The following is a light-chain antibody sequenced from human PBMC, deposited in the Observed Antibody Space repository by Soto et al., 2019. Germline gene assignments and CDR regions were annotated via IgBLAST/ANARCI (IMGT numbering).Light chain of an antibody. CDR1: QSXXXXXXXXY. CDR3: MQAAYWPYT. CDR2: KVS. J-gene: IGKJ2*01. V-gene: IGKV2-30*01. Sequence: DAVLTQSPPSLPVTLGQPASISCRSSQSXXXXXXXXYFNWFQQRPGHSARRLIYKVSSRDSGVPDRXXXXGSGTXXXXXXXXVEAEDVAVYYCMQAAYWPYTFGQGTRLEIK.